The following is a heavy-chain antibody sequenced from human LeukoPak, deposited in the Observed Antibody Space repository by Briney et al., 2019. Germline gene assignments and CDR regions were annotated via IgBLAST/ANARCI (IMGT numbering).Heavy chain of an antibody. J-gene: IGHJ6*04. Sequence: GGSLRLSCVASGFTSSAFWMSWVRRPPGKGLEWVANIKKDGSEKEYVDSVKGRFSIFRDNARNSVYLQMNSLRAEDTAVYYCATFAGVLTSGLLLWGKGTTVIVSS. V-gene: IGHV3-7*02. CDR2: IKKDGSEK. CDR3: ATFAGVLTSGLLL. D-gene: IGHD1-26*01. CDR1: GFTSSAFW.